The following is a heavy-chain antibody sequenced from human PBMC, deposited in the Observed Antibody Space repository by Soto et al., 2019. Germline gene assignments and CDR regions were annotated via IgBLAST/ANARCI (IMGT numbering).Heavy chain of an antibody. CDR1: GFTFSSYA. D-gene: IGHD4-17*01. Sequence: EVQLLESGGGLVQPGGSLRLSCAASGFTFSSYAMSWVRQAPGKGLEWVSAISGSGGSTYYADSVKGRFTISRDNSKNTLYLQMNSLRAEDTAVYYCAKVRDDYGDRYYYYYYMDVWGKGTKVTVSS. J-gene: IGHJ6*03. V-gene: IGHV3-23*01. CDR3: AKVRDDYGDRYYYYYYMDV. CDR2: ISGSGGST.